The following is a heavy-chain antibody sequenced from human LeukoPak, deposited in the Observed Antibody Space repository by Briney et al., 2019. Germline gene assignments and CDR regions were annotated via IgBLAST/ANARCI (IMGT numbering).Heavy chain of an antibody. J-gene: IGHJ4*02. CDR3: AREHILTGYNEDY. CDR2: ISSSGSTI. CDR1: GFTFSSYE. D-gene: IGHD3-9*01. Sequence: GGSLRLSCAASGFTFSSYEMNWVRQAPGKGLEWVSYISSSGSTIHYADSVKGRFTISRDNAKNSLYLQMNSLRAEDTAVYYCAREHILTGYNEDYWGQGTLVTVSS. V-gene: IGHV3-48*03.